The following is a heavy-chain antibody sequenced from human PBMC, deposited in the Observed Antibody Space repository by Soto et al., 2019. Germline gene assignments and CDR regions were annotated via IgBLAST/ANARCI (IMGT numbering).Heavy chain of an antibody. V-gene: IGHV1-69*01. D-gene: IGHD4-4*01. CDR1: GGTFSTYG. J-gene: IGHJ6*02. CDR3: ARDDSNYPGRFGMDV. CDR2: IIPILGTA. Sequence: QVQLVQSGAEVKKAGSSVKVSCKASGGTFSTYGIRWVRQAPGRGLECMGGIIPILGTANYAQKFQGRIKITADEKTSTAYMELSSLRSEDTAVYYCARDDSNYPGRFGMDVWGQGSTVNVSS.